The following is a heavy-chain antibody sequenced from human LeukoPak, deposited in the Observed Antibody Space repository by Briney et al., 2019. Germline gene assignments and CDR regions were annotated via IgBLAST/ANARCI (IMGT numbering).Heavy chain of an antibody. CDR3: ARHRSSWLIDY. D-gene: IGHD6-6*01. J-gene: IGHJ4*02. V-gene: IGHV3-23*01. CDR2: ISGSGGST. CDR1: GFTFSSYA. Sequence: GGSLRLSCAASGFTFSSYAMSWVRQTPGKGLEWVSAISGSGGSTYYADSVKGRFTISRDNSKNTLYLQMNSLRAEDTAVYYCARHRSSWLIDYWGQGTLVTVSS.